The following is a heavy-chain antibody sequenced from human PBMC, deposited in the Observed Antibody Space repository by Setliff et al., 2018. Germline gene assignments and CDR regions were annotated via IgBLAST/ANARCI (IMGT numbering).Heavy chain of an antibody. Sequence: GASVKVSCKVSGYTLTELSRHWVRQAPGKGLEWMGGFDPEDGETIYAQKFQGRVTMTEDTSTDTAYMELSRLKSHDTAVYYCARHWGPTIIGYYDYWGQGTLVTVSS. CDR2: FDPEDGET. D-gene: IGHD1-26*01. J-gene: IGHJ4*02. CDR3: ARHWGPTIIGYYDY. V-gene: IGHV1-24*01. CDR1: GYTLTELS.